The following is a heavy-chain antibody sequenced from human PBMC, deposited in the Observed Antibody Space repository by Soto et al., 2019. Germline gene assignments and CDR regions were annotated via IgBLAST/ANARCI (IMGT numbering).Heavy chain of an antibody. D-gene: IGHD1-26*01. CDR2: IIPIFGTA. CDR3: ARVGGGRYSGRYYYYYYGMDV. J-gene: IGHJ6*02. CDR1: GGPFSSYA. Sequence: SVKVSCKASGGPFSSYAISWVRQDPGQGLEWMGGIIPIFGTANYAQKFQGRVTITADESTSTAYMELSSLRSEDTAVYYCARVGGGRYSGRYYYYYYGMDVWGQGTTVTVSS. V-gene: IGHV1-69*13.